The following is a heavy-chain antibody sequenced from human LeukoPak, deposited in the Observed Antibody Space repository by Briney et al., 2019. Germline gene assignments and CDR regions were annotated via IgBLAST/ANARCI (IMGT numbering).Heavy chain of an antibody. CDR3: ARGREPLLWFDAFDI. D-gene: IGHD3-10*01. J-gene: IGHJ3*02. V-gene: IGHV3-74*01. CDR2: INSDGSST. CDR1: GFTFSSYW. Sequence: GGSLRLSCAASGFTFSSYWMHWVRQAPGKGLVWVSRINSDGSSTSYADSVKGRFTISRDNAKNTLYLQMNSLRAEDTAVYYCARGREPLLWFDAFDIWGQGTMVTVSS.